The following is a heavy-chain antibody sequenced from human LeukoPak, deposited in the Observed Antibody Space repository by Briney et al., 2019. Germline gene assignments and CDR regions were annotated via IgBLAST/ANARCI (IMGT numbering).Heavy chain of an antibody. Sequence: GESLQISCKGSGYTFSSYWIAWVRQMPRKGLEWGGIIYPGDSDTRYSPSFQGRVTIAADKSISTAYLQWSSLKVSDTAMYYCARQYRAFYYDSSGYGYWGQGTLVTVSS. CDR2: IYPGDSDT. CDR3: ARQYRAFYYDSSGYGY. V-gene: IGHV5-51*01. D-gene: IGHD3-22*01. CDR1: GYTFSSYW. J-gene: IGHJ4*02.